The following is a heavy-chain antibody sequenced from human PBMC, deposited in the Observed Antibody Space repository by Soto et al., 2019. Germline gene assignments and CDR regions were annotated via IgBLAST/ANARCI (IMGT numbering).Heavy chain of an antibody. CDR3: ARRLPNYDYDSSGFDS. CDR2: ISSRSSYK. J-gene: IGHJ4*02. V-gene: IGHV3-11*06. Sequence: GGSLRLSCAASGFTLSDHYMSWIRQAPGKGLEWVSYISSRSSYKNYADSVKGRFIISRDNAKNSLYLQMNSLRAEDTALYYCARRLPNYDYDSSGFDSCGQGTLVTVSS. D-gene: IGHD3-22*01. CDR1: GFTLSDHY.